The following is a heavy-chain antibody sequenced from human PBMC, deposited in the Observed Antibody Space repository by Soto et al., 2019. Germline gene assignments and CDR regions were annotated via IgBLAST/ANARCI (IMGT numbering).Heavy chain of an antibody. Sequence: ETLSLTCSVSGSSISSDYWSCIRLPPGKGLEWIGYIYYSGSTNYNPSLKSRVTISVDTSKNQFSLKLSSVTAADTAVYYWARKWGLNAFDIWGQGTMVTVSS. CDR2: IYYSGST. D-gene: IGHD2-21*02. V-gene: IGHV4-59*08. J-gene: IGHJ3*02. CDR1: GSSISSDY. CDR3: ARKWGLNAFDI.